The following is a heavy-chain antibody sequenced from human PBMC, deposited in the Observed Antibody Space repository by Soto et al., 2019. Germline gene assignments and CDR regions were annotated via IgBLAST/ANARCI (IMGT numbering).Heavy chain of an antibody. CDR1: GYTLTELS. V-gene: IGHV1-24*01. CDR3: ATGKGGYYHNYYYYYGMDV. CDR2: FDPEDGET. D-gene: IGHD3-3*01. J-gene: IGHJ6*02. Sequence: GASVKVSCKVSGYTLTELSMHWVRQAPGKGLEWMGGFDPEDGETIYAQKFQGRVTMTEDTSTDTAYMELSSLRSEDTAVYYCATGKGGYYHNYYYYYGMDVWGQGTTVTVS.